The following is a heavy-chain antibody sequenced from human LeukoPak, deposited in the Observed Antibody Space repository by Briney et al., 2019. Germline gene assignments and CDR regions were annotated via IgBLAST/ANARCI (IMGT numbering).Heavy chain of an antibody. D-gene: IGHD2/OR15-2a*01. Sequence: GGSLRLSCAASGSPFSSYAMSWVGQAPGNGLEGVSAISGSGANTYYADSVKGRFTISRDNSKNTLYLQMKSLRAEDTAEYYCAKDCKSYYYYYHGMDVWGQGTTVTVSS. CDR1: GSPFSSYA. V-gene: IGHV3-23*01. CDR2: ISGSGANT. J-gene: IGHJ6*02. CDR3: AKDCKSYYYYYHGMDV.